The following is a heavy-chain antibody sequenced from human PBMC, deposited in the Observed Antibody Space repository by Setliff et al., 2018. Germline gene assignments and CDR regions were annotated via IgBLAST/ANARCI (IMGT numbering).Heavy chain of an antibody. V-gene: IGHV1-69*13. D-gene: IGHD2-15*01. Sequence: SVKVSCKASGGTFSSYAIDWVRQAPGQGLEWMGGIIPMFGTTNYARRFRGRVTITADESTTTAYLELSSLRSDDTAVYYCARVRACSGGICHRGFHHYMDVWGKGTTVTVSS. CDR2: IIPMFGTT. J-gene: IGHJ6*03. CDR1: GGTFSSYA. CDR3: ARVRACSGGICHRGFHHYMDV.